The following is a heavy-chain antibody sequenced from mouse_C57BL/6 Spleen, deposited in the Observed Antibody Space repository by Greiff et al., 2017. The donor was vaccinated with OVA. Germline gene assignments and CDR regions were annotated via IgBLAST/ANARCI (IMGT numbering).Heavy chain of an antibody. CDR3: TGNWASDY. D-gene: IGHD4-1*02. V-gene: IGHV6-3*01. J-gene: IGHJ2*01. Sequence: EVKLVESGGGLVQPGGSMKLSCVASGFTFSNYWMNWVHQSPEKGLEWVAQIRLKSDNYATHYAESVKGRFTISRDDSKSSVYLQMNNLRAEDTGIYYCTGNWASDYWGQGTTLTVSS. CDR2: IRLKSDNYAT. CDR1: GFTFSNYW.